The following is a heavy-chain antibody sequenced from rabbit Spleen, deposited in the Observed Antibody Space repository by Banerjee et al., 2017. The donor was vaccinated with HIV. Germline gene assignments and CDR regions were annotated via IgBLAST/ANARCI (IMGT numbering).Heavy chain of an antibody. CDR1: GVSFSGDSY. CDR2: IDTGSSGFT. CDR3: ARDTGSSFSSYGMDL. Sequence: QEQLVESGGGLVKPEGSLTLTCKASGVSFSGDSYMCWVRQAPGKGLEWIVCIDTGSSGFTYFASWAKGRFTISKTSSTTVTLQMTSLTAADTATYFCARDTGSSFSSYGMDLWGPGTLVTVS. V-gene: IGHV1S45*01. D-gene: IGHD8-1*01. J-gene: IGHJ6*01.